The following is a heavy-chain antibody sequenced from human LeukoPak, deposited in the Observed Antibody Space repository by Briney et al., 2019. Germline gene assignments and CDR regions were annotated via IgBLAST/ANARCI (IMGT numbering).Heavy chain of an antibody. Sequence: SETLSLTCAVYGGSFSGYYWSWIRQPPGKGLEWIGEINHSGSTNYNPSLKRRVTISVDTSKNQFSLKLSSVTAADTAVYYCARDSESYSSSWSAPFDYWGQGTLVTVSS. D-gene: IGHD6-13*01. J-gene: IGHJ4*02. V-gene: IGHV4-34*01. CDR1: GGSFSGYY. CDR2: INHSGST. CDR3: ARDSESYSSSWSAPFDY.